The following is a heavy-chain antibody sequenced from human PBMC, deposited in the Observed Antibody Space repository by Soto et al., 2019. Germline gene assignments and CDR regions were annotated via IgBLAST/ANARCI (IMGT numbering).Heavy chain of an antibody. Sequence: QVQLQESGPGLVKPSGTLSLTCAVSGGSISSNYWGSWVRQPPGKGLEWIGEIYHSGSTNYNPSLKSRVTMSLDKSNNQFSLNLSSVTAADTAVYYCARVTTGQRYCSNANCYYFDYWGQGTLVTVSS. J-gene: IGHJ4*02. CDR2: IYHSGST. CDR1: GGSISSNYW. CDR3: ARVTTGQRYCSNANCYYFDY. V-gene: IGHV4-4*02. D-gene: IGHD2-2*01.